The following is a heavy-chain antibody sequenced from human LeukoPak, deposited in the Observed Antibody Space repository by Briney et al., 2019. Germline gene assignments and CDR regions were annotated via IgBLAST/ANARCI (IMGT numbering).Heavy chain of an antibody. CDR3: ARASMVRGVINYYYYYMDV. CDR2: ISSSGSTI. D-gene: IGHD3-10*01. CDR1: GFTFNDYY. Sequence: GGSLRLSCAASGFTFNDYYMSWVRQAPGKGLEWVSYISSSGSTIYYADSVKGRFTISRDNAKNSLYLQMNSLRAEDTAVYYCARASMVRGVINYYYYYMDVWGKGTTVTISS. V-gene: IGHV3-11*04. J-gene: IGHJ6*03.